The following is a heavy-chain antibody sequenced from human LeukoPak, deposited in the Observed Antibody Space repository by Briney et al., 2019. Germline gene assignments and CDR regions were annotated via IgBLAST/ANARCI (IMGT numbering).Heavy chain of an antibody. V-gene: IGHV4-59*12. CDR3: ARAFNYDFWSGYEESFFDY. CDR1: GGSISNYY. Sequence: KPSETLSLTCTVSGGSISNYYWSWIRQPPGKGLEWIGYISHSGSTNYSPSLKRRVTISVDTSKNQFSLKMSSVTAADTAVYYCARAFNYDFWSGYEESFFDYWGQGTLVTVSS. J-gene: IGHJ4*02. D-gene: IGHD3-3*01. CDR2: ISHSGST.